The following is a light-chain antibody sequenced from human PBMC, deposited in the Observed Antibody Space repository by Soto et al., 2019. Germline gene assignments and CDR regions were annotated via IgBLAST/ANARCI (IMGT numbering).Light chain of an antibody. CDR1: QSVSSSY. V-gene: IGKV3-20*01. CDR2: GAS. J-gene: IGKJ1*01. CDR3: QQYGTSPWT. Sequence: EIVLTQSPGTLSLSPGERATLSCRASQSVSSSYLAWYQQKLGQAPRLLIYGASSRATGIPDRFSGSGSGTDFTLAISRLEPEDFAVYYCQQYGTSPWTFGHGTKVEI.